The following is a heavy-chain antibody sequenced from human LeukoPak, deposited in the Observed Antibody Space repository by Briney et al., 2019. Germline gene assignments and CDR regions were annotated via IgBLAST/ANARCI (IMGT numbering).Heavy chain of an antibody. CDR1: GYTCTSYG. J-gene: IGHJ6*02. CDR2: ISAYNGNT. Sequence: ASVKVSCKASGYTCTSYGISWVRQAPGQGLEWMGWISAYNGNTNYAQKLQGRVTMTTDTSTSTAYMELRSLRSDDTAVYYCARDDGIAAAAVMDVWGQGTTVTVSS. V-gene: IGHV1-18*01. D-gene: IGHD6-13*01. CDR3: ARDDGIAAAAVMDV.